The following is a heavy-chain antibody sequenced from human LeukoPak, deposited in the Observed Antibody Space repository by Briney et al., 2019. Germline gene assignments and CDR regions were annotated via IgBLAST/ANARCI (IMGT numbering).Heavy chain of an antibody. CDR1: GFTFTTYS. CDR2: ISSSSSYI. J-gene: IGHJ4*02. D-gene: IGHD3-3*01. CDR3: ARGGCGVVILPFDY. Sequence: GGYLRLSCSASGFTFTTYSMDWVRQAPGKGLEWFSSISSSSSYIYYADSVKGRFTISRDNAKNSLYLHMNSLRAEDTAVYYCARGGCGVVILPFDYWGQGTLVTVSS. V-gene: IGHV3-21*01.